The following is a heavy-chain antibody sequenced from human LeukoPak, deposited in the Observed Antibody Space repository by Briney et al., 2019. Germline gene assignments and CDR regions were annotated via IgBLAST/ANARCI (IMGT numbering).Heavy chain of an antibody. CDR3: ARISRGSFDH. CDR2: IYPGNSDT. CDR1: GYSFTNYW. Sequence: GESRDISCKASGYSFTNYWIGWVRQMPGKGLEWMGIIYPGNSDTRYSPSFQGQVTISADKSISTAYLQWSSLKASDTAIYYCARISRGSFDHWGEGTLATASS. V-gene: IGHV5-51*01. D-gene: IGHD1-26*01. J-gene: IGHJ4*02.